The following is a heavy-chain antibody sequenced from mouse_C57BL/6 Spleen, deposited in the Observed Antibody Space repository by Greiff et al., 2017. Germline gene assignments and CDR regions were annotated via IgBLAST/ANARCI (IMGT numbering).Heavy chain of an antibody. CDR2: IRLKSDNYAT. Sequence: EVKLEESGGGLVQPGGSMKLSCVASGFTFSNYWMNWVRQSPEKGLEWVAQIRLKSDNYATHYAESVKGRFTISRDDSKSSVYLQMNNLRAEDTGIYYFTRRRPYYYAMDYWGQGTSVTVSS. CDR1: GFTFSNYW. CDR3: TRRRPYYYAMDY. D-gene: IGHD1-2*01. V-gene: IGHV6-3*01. J-gene: IGHJ4*01.